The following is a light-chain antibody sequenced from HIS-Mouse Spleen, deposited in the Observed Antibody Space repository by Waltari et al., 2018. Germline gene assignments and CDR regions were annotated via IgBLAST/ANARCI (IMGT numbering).Light chain of an antibody. CDR3: CSYAGSYTLV. Sequence: QSALTQPRSVSGSPGQSVTISCTGTSSDVGGYNYVSWYQQHPGKAPKLMIYYVSNGPSGVPDRFSGSKSGNTASLTISGLQAEDEADYYCCSYAGSYTLVFGGGTKLTVL. CDR1: SSDVGGYNY. J-gene: IGLJ2*01. V-gene: IGLV2-11*01. CDR2: YVS.